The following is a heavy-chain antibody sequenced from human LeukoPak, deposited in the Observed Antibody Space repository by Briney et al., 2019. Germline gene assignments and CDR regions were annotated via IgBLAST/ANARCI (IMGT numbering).Heavy chain of an antibody. Sequence: SETLSLTCTDSGGSISSYYWSWIRQPAATGLDWIGRIYDCGSTNYNPSLKSRVTMSVDTSKNQFSLKLSSVTAADTAVYYCARVGYSSSPGRRVSWFDPWGQGTLVTVSS. V-gene: IGHV4-4*07. J-gene: IGHJ5*02. CDR2: IYDCGST. D-gene: IGHD6-6*01. CDR1: GGSISSYY. CDR3: ARVGYSSSPGRRVSWFDP.